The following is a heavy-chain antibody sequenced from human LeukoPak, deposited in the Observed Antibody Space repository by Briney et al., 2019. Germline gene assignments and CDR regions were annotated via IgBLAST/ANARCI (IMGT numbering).Heavy chain of an antibody. CDR3: TRHNGDYCSGGSCYWNGVDY. J-gene: IGHJ4*02. CDR1: GFTFSGSA. Sequence: GGSLRLSCAASGFTFSGSAMHWVRQASGKGLEWVGRIRSKANSYATAYAASVKGRFIISRDDPKNTAYLQMNSLKTEDTAVYYCTRHNGDYCSGGSCYWNGVDYWGQGTLVTVSS. V-gene: IGHV3-73*01. D-gene: IGHD2-15*01. CDR2: IRSKANSYAT.